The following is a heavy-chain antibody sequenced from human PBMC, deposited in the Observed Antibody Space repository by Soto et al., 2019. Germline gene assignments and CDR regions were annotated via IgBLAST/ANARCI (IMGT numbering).Heavy chain of an antibody. J-gene: IGHJ4*02. CDR1: GFSLSTSGVG. Sequence: SGPTLVNPTQTLTLTCTFSGFSLSTSGVGVGWIRQPPGKALEWLALIYWNDDKRYSPSLKSRLTITKDTSKNQVVLTMTNMDPVDTATYYCAHIRPFWIESYYFDYWGQGTLVTVSS. CDR2: IYWNDDK. CDR3: AHIRPFWIESYYFDY. D-gene: IGHD3-3*01. V-gene: IGHV2-5*01.